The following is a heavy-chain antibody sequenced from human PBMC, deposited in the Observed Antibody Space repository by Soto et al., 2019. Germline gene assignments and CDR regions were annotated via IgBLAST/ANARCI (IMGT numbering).Heavy chain of an antibody. CDR3: ARSLGRWYIDY. CDR2: INPSGGST. D-gene: IGHD2-15*01. V-gene: IGHV1-46*01. Sequence: ASVKVSCKASGYTFTSYYMHWVRQAPGQGLEWMGIINPSGGSTSCAQKFQGRVTMTRDTSTSTVYMELSSLRSEDTAVYYCARSLGRWYIDYWGQGTLVTVSS. J-gene: IGHJ4*02. CDR1: GYTFTSYY.